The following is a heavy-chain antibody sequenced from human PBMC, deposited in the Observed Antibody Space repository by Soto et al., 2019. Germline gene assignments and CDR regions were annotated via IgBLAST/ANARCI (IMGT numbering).Heavy chain of an antibody. CDR1: GGTFSSYA. V-gene: IGHV1-69*13. Sequence: SVKVSCKASGGTFSSYAISWVRQAPGQGLEWMGGIIPIFGTANYAQKFQGRVTITADESTSTAYMELSSLRSEDTAVYYCARGAAPAHPDDYYYYGMDVGGQGTTVT. J-gene: IGHJ6*02. CDR3: ARGAAPAHPDDYYYYGMDV. CDR2: IIPIFGTA. D-gene: IGHD6-6*01.